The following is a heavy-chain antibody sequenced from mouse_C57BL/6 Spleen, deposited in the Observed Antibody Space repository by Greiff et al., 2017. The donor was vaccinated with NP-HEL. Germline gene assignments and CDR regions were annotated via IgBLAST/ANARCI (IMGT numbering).Heavy chain of an antibody. J-gene: IGHJ1*03. D-gene: IGHD2-2*01. CDR1: GYTFTDYY. CDR3: ASRSYGNDDDGYFEV. Sequence: VQLQQSGAELVRPGASVKLSCKASGYTFTDYYINWVKQRPGQGLEWIARIYPGSGNTYYNEKFKGKATLTAEKSSSTAYMQLSRLTSEESAVYFCASRSYGNDDDGYFEVWGTGTTVTVAS. CDR2: IYPGSGNT. V-gene: IGHV1-76*01.